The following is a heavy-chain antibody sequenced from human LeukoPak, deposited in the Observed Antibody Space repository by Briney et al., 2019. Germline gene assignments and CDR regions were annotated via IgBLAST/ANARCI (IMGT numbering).Heavy chain of an antibody. Sequence: GGSLRLSCAASGFTFNSFFLNWVRLTPGRELEWVACTSQDGSETFYMDSVRGRFTISRDNTKNSLYLQMDSLRAEDTAVYFCVRDLGHSRHYFEYWGQGALVTVSS. D-gene: IGHD7-27*01. CDR1: GFTFNSFF. CDR3: VRDLGHSRHYFEY. V-gene: IGHV3-7*01. CDR2: TSQDGSET. J-gene: IGHJ4*02.